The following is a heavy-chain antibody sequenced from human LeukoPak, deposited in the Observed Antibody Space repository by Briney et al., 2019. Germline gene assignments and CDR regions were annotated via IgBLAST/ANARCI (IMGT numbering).Heavy chain of an antibody. CDR1: GFTSSSYS. D-gene: IGHD6-13*01. J-gene: IGHJ4*02. Sequence: GGSLRLSCAPSGFTSSSYSMNWVRQAPGKGLEWVSSISSSSSYIYYADSVKGRFTISRDNAKNSLYLQMNSLRAEDTAVYYCARALAAAADYWGQGTLVTVSS. CDR3: ARALAAAADY. CDR2: ISSSSSYI. V-gene: IGHV3-21*01.